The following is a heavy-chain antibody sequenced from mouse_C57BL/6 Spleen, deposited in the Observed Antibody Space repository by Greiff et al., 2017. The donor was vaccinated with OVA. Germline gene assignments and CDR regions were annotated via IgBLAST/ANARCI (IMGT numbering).Heavy chain of an antibody. V-gene: IGHV1-26*01. CDR3: ARQDSDY. CDR2: INPNNGGT. Sequence: VQLQQSGPELVKPGASVKISCKASGYTFTDYYMNWVKQSPGKSLEWIGDINPNNGGTSYNQKIKGKATLNVDKSSSTAYMELRSLTAEDSAVYYCARQDSDYWGQGTTLTVSS. CDR1: GYTFTDYY. J-gene: IGHJ2*01.